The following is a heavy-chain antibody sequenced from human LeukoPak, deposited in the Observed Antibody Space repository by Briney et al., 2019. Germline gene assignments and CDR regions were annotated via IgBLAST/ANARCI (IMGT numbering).Heavy chain of an antibody. D-gene: IGHD3-9*01. CDR3: ARGTYFDWLLTSRDYGMDV. CDR2: ISAYNGNT. V-gene: IGHV1-18*01. CDR1: GYTFTSYG. Sequence: ASVKVSCKASGYTFTSYGISWMRQAPGQGLEWMGWISAYNGNTNYAQKLQGRVTMTTDTSTSTAYMELRSLRSDDTAVYYCARGTYFDWLLTSRDYGMDVWGQGTTVTVSS. J-gene: IGHJ6*02.